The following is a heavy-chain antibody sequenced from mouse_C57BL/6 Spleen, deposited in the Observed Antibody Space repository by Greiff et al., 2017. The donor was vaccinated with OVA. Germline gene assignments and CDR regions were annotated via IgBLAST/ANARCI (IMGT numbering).Heavy chain of an antibody. Sequence: EVQLVESGGGLVKPGGSLKLSCAASGFTFSDYGMHWVRQAPEKGLEWVAYISSGSSTIYYADTVKGRFTISRDNATNTLFLQMSSLRSEDTAMYYCAGDSSGYLSWFAYWGQGTLVTVSA. CDR1: GFTFSDYG. V-gene: IGHV5-17*01. D-gene: IGHD3-2*02. CDR2: ISSGSSTI. J-gene: IGHJ3*01. CDR3: AGDSSGYLSWFAY.